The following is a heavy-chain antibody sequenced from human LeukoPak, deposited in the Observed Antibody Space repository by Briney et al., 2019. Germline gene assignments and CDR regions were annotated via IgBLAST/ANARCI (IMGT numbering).Heavy chain of an antibody. CDR3: ARKVSSSHLYYYYYGMDV. V-gene: IGHV1-2*02. D-gene: IGHD6-13*01. J-gene: IGHJ6*02. Sequence: ASVKVSCKASGYTFTGYYMHWVRQAPGQGVEWMGWINPNSGGTNYAQKFQGRVTMTRDTSISTAYMELSRLRSDDTAVYYCARKVSSSHLYYYYYGMDVWGQGTTVTVSS. CDR1: GYTFTGYY. CDR2: INPNSGGT.